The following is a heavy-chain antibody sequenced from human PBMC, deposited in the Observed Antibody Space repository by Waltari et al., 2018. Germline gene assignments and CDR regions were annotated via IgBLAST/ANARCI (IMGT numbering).Heavy chain of an antibody. J-gene: IGHJ4*02. CDR3: ARVRVVMGEGVY. Sequence: EVRLVESGGNLVQPGGSLRLACADSGCSFSSYEMNWVRQAPGRGLEWVSYISSSGSTKYYADSVKGRFTISRDNAKNSLYLQMNSLRADDTAVYYCARVRVVMGEGVYWGQGTLVTVSS. D-gene: IGHD2-15*01. CDR1: GCSFSSYE. CDR2: ISSSGSTK. V-gene: IGHV3-48*03.